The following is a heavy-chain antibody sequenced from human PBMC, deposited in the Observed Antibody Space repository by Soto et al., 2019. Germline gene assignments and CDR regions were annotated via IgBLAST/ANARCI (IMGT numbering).Heavy chain of an antibody. CDR2: IYYSGST. CDR3: ARGSIAVGSRPYYFDY. V-gene: IGHV4-59*01. D-gene: IGHD6-19*01. J-gene: IGHJ4*02. CDR1: GGSISSYY. Sequence: SETLSLTCTVSGGSISSYYWSWIRQPPGKGLEWIGYIYYSGSTNYNPSLKSRVTISVDTSKSQSSLKLSSVTAAGTAVYYCARGSIAVGSRPYYFDYWGQGTLVTVSS.